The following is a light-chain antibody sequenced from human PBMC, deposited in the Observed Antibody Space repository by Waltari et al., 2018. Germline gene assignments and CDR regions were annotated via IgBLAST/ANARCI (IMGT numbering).Light chain of an antibody. J-gene: IGLJ2*01. Sequence: QSVLTQPPSASGTPGQRVTISCSGGSANLGSNTVYWYQQLPGTAPKLLLYSNNRRPSGVPDRFSGSKSGTSASLAISGLQSEDEADYYCAAWDDSLNGYVVFGGGTNLTVL. V-gene: IGLV1-44*01. CDR1: SANLGSNT. CDR2: SNN. CDR3: AAWDDSLNGYVV.